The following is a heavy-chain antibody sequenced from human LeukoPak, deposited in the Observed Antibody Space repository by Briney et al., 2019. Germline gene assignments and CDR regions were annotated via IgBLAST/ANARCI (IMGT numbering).Heavy chain of an antibody. J-gene: IGHJ6*04. Sequence: SETLSLTCTVSGGSIRSYYWTWIRQPPGKGLEWIGYIYYSGSTNYNPSLKSRVTISVDTSKNQFSLKLSSVTAADTAVYYCARGGEGCSSTSCYPYYYYYGMDVWGKGTTVTVSS. CDR1: GGSIRSYY. CDR2: IYYSGST. CDR3: ARGGEGCSSTSCYPYYYYYGMDV. V-gene: IGHV4-59*01. D-gene: IGHD2-2*01.